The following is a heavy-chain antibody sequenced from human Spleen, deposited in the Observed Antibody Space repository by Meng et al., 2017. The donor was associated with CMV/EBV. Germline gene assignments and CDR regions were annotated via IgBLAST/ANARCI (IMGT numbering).Heavy chain of an antibody. V-gene: IGHV3-23*01. J-gene: IGHJ4*02. CDR2: ISGSGAST. CDR3: AKRDSDSSSWLALDY. Sequence: GESLKISCAASGFPFSSYAMSWVRQAPGKGLEWVSAISGSGASTYYADSVKGRFTISRDNSKNTVYLQMNSLRAEDTALYYCAKRDSDSSSWLALDYWGQGTLVTVSS. CDR1: GFPFSSYA. D-gene: IGHD6-13*01.